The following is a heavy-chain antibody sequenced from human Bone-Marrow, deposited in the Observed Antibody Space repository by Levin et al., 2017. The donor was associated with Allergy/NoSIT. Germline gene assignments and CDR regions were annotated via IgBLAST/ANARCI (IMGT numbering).Heavy chain of an antibody. CDR2: IYRGGTT. V-gene: IGHV3-53*01. D-gene: IGHD4-17*01. CDR3: ASGLVPDFGDIAGYFEY. CDR1: GFTVRTNS. Sequence: QAGGSLRLSCAASGFTVRTNSMSWVRQAPGKGLEWVSVIYRGGTTYYADSVRGRFTISRDNSQDTIYLQMNSVRADDTAVYYCASGLVPDFGDIAGYFEYWGQGTLVTVSS. J-gene: IGHJ4*02.